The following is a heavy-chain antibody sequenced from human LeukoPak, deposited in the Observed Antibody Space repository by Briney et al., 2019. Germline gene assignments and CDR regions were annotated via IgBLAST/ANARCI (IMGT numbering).Heavy chain of an antibody. CDR2: INPNSGGT. CDR1: GYTFTGYY. J-gene: IGHJ4*02. Sequence: ASVKVSCKASGYTFTGYYMHWVRQAPGQGLEWMGRINPNSGGTNYAQKFQGRVTMTEDTSTDTAYMELSSLRSEDTAVYYCATDVITIFGFDYWGQGTLVTVSS. V-gene: IGHV1-2*06. CDR3: ATDVITIFGFDY. D-gene: IGHD3-3*01.